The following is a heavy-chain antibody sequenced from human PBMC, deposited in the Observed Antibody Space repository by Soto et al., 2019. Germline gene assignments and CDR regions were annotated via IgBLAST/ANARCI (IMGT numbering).Heavy chain of an antibody. CDR1: GFNFNSYG. D-gene: IGHD1-7*01. V-gene: IGHV3-30*18. Sequence: PGGSLRLSCAASGFNFNSYGMHWVRQAPGKGLEWVALISYDGSNTYYADSVKGRFTISRDNSKNTLYLQMNSLRGEDTAVFYWAKDPQGTGTTPHYWGQGNLVPVSS. CDR2: ISYDGSNT. CDR3: AKDPQGTGTTPHY. J-gene: IGHJ4*02.